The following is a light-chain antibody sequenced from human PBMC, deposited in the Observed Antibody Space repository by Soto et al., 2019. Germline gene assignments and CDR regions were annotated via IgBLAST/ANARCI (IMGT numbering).Light chain of an antibody. CDR1: SSDVGAYNY. Sequence: QAVLTQPPSASGSPGQSVTISCTGTSSDVGAYNYVSWYQQHPGKAPKLMIYEVNTRPSGVPDRFSGSKSGNTASLTISGLQAEDEADYYCSSFTISRNTVIFGGGTKLTVL. J-gene: IGLJ2*01. CDR2: EVN. CDR3: SSFTISRNTVI. V-gene: IGLV2-8*01.